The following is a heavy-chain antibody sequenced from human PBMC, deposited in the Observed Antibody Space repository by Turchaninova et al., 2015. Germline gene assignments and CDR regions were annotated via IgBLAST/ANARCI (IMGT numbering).Heavy chain of an antibody. V-gene: IGHV3-30-3*01. D-gene: IGHD3-10*01. CDR2: ISNDGSKK. CDR3: ARTGRGGFGELIR. Sequence: QVQLVEAGGGVVQPWRSLRLSGTAAGFTFRKHGMHWDRQAPGKGLEWVAVISNDGSKKYYADSGKGRFTISRDNSKNTLYLQMNSLRAEDTAVYYCARTGRGGFGELIRWGQGTLVTVSS. CDR1: GFTFRKHG. J-gene: IGHJ4*02.